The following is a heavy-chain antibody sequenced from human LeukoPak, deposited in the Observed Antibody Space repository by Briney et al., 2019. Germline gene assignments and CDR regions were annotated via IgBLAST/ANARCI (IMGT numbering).Heavy chain of an antibody. CDR1: GFTFSTYA. D-gene: IGHD2-15*01. CDR3: ARYSGSCYNS. V-gene: IGHV3-64*01. J-gene: IGHJ4*02. CDR2: ISTNGDGT. Sequence: GGYLRLSCAASGFTFSTYAMHWVRQGPGKRLEYVAAISTNGDGTYYANSVRGRFTISRDNSKNTLYLHMGSLRAEDMAVYYCARYSGSCYNSWGQGTLVTVSS.